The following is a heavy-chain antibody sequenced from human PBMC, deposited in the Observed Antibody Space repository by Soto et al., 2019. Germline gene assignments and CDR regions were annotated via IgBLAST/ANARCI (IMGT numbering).Heavy chain of an antibody. CDR3: AMCSGGSCYSLDY. Sequence: ASVKVSCKASGYTFTGYYMHWVRQAPGQGLEWMGWINPNSGGTNYAQKFQGWVTMTRDTSISTAYMELSRLRSDDTAVYYCAMCSGGSCYSLDYWGQGTLVTVSS. V-gene: IGHV1-2*04. CDR2: INPNSGGT. CDR1: GYTFTGYY. J-gene: IGHJ4*02. D-gene: IGHD2-15*01.